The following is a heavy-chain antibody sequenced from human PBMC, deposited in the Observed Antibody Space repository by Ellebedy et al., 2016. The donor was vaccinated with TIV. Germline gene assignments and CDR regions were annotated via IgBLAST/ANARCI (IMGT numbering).Heavy chain of an antibody. J-gene: IGHJ6*02. Sequence: GGSLRLXCAASGFTFSNYWMSWVRQAPGKGLEWVGNIKQDGRENEYVDSVKGRFTISRDTAKNSLYLQMNSLRAEDTAVYYCARDRDCSSSSCPYHGMDVWGQGTTVIVSS. CDR2: IKQDGREN. D-gene: IGHD2-2*01. CDR1: GFTFSNYW. V-gene: IGHV3-7*04. CDR3: ARDRDCSSSSCPYHGMDV.